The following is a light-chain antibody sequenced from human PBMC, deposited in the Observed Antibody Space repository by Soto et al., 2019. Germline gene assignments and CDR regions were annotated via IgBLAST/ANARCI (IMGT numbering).Light chain of an antibody. J-gene: IGKJ1*01. V-gene: IGKV1-5*03. Sequence: DIEMTQSPSTLSASVGDRVTISCRASQSIGSWLAWYQQKPGRAPKLLIYRASILENGVPRRFSGSGSGTEFTLTISSLQPDDFATYYCQHYNTYSTFGQGTKVDIK. CDR1: QSIGSW. CDR3: QHYNTYST. CDR2: RAS.